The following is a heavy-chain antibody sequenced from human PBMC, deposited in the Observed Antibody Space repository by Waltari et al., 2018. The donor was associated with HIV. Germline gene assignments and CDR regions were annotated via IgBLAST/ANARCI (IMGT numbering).Heavy chain of an antibody. Sequence: VRQAPGKGLEWVAFVRYDGSNKYYADSVKGRFTISRDNSKNTLYLQMNSLRADDTAVYYCARDPSPPILYDILTGYYFDYWGQGTLVTVSS. D-gene: IGHD3-9*01. CDR2: VRYDGSNK. CDR3: ARDPSPPILYDILTGYYFDY. J-gene: IGHJ4*02. V-gene: IGHV3-30*02.